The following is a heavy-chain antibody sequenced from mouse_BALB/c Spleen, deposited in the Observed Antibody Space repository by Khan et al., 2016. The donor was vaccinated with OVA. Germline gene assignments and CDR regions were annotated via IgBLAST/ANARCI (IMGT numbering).Heavy chain of an antibody. Sequence: QIQLVQSGPELKKPGETVKISCKASGYTFTSYGMNWVKQSPGKALKWMGWINTYTGEPTYADDFKGRFAFSLETSASTAYLQINSLKNEDTATYFCARPPYFSCTLDYWGQGTSVTVSS. CDR3: ARPPYFSCTLDY. V-gene: IGHV9-3-1*01. J-gene: IGHJ4*01. CDR2: INTYTGEP. D-gene: IGHD2-10*01. CDR1: GYTFTSYG.